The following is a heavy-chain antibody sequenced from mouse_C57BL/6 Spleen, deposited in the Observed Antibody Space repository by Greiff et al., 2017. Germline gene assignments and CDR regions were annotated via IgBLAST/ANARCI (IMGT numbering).Heavy chain of an antibody. Sequence: QVQLQQPGAELVRPGSSVKLSCKASGYTFTSYWMHWVKQRPIQGLEWIGNIDPSDSETHYNQKFKDKATLTVDKSSSTAYMQLSSLTSEDSAVYYCARSYYDYEGDYLDYWGQGTTLTVSS. CDR1: GYTFTSYW. V-gene: IGHV1-52*01. CDR2: IDPSDSET. CDR3: ARSYYDYEGDYLDY. J-gene: IGHJ2*01. D-gene: IGHD2-4*01.